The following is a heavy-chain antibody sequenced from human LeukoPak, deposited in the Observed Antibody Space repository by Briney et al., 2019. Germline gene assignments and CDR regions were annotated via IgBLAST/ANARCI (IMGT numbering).Heavy chain of an antibody. Sequence: ASVKVSCKASGYTFTSYGISWVRQAPGQGLEWMGWISAYNGNTNYAQKLQGRVTMTTDTSTSTAYMELRSLRSDDTAVYYCARVALTTVTSYYYYYMDVWGKGTTVTVSS. CDR3: ARVALTTVTSYYYYYMDV. V-gene: IGHV1-18*01. CDR2: ISAYNGNT. CDR1: GYTFTSYG. J-gene: IGHJ6*03. D-gene: IGHD4-17*01.